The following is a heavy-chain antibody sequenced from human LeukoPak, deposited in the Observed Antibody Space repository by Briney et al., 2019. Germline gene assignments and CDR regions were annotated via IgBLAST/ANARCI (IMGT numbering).Heavy chain of an antibody. CDR2: IYHSGST. D-gene: IGHD6-19*01. CDR1: GFTFSSYW. V-gene: IGHV4-4*02. J-gene: IGHJ4*02. Sequence: GSLRLSCAASGFTFSSYWMSWVRKAPGKGLEWIGEIYHSGSTNYTPSLKSRVTISIDKSKNQFSLKLSSVTAADTAVYYCALISRGIAVPGTELWGQGTLVTVSS. CDR3: ALISRGIAVPGTEL.